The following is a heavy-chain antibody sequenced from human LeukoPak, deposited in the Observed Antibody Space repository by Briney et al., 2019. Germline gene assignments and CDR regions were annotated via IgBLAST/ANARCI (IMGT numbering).Heavy chain of an antibody. J-gene: IGHJ4*02. Sequence: PSETLSLTCTVSGGSISSYYWSWIRQPPGKGLEWTGYIYYSGSTNYNPSLKSRVTISVDTSKNQFSLKLSSVTAADTAVYYCARALPNSSGYYRFDYWGQGTLVTVSS. CDR1: GGSISSYY. D-gene: IGHD3-22*01. V-gene: IGHV4-59*01. CDR3: ARALPNSSGYYRFDY. CDR2: IYYSGST.